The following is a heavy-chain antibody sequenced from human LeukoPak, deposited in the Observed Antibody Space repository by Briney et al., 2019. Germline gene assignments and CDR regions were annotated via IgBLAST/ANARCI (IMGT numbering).Heavy chain of an antibody. Sequence: PGRSLRLSCAASGFTFSNYDMHWVRQAPGKGLEWVAVISYDGTNKYYADSAKGRFTISRDNSKNTLYLQMNSLRAEDTAVYYCARDKNGWRYFDYWGQGTLVTVSS. CDR1: GFTFSNYD. V-gene: IGHV3-30*03. CDR3: ARDKNGWRYFDY. CDR2: ISYDGTNK. J-gene: IGHJ4*02. D-gene: IGHD5-24*01.